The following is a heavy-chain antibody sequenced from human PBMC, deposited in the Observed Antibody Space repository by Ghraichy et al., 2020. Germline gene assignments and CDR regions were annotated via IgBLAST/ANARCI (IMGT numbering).Heavy chain of an antibody. D-gene: IGHD3-22*01. J-gene: IGHJ4*02. CDR1: GFPFRSSD. CDR2: ISYDEINK. CDR3: VKNFDTSGFYTFDY. Sequence: GGSLRLSCAASGFPFRSSDMHWVRQAPGKGLEWVTFISYDEINKYYADSVKGRFTISRDNSRNTLYLQMDNLTVEDTALYYCVKNFDTSGFYTFDYWGQGTLVTVSS. V-gene: IGHV3-30*18.